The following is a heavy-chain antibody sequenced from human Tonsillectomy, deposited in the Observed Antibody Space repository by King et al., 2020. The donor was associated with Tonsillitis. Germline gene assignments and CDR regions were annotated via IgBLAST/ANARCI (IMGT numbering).Heavy chain of an antibody. D-gene: IGHD3-22*01. Sequence: QLVQSGAEVKKPGESLKISCTGSGYSFSSYWIGWVRQMPGKGLEWMGIIYPGDSDTRYSPSFQGQVTISADKSISTAYMQWSSLKASDTAMYYCARGHPPSYSDSSGYVYYMDVWGKGTTVTVSS. V-gene: IGHV5-51*01. CDR1: GYSFSSYW. J-gene: IGHJ6*03. CDR3: ARGHPPSYSDSSGYVYYMDV. CDR2: IYPGDSDT.